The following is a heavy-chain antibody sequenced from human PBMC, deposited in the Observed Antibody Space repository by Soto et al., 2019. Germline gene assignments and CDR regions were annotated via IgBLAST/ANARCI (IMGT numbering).Heavy chain of an antibody. D-gene: IGHD3-10*01. CDR3: ARDPRGEGYYYGMDV. Sequence: LSRTCPVSGGSISSYYWSWIRQPPGKGLEWIGYIYYSGSTNYNPSLKSRVTISVDTSKNQFSLKLSSVTAADTAVYYCARDPRGEGYYYGMDVWGQGTTVTVSS. J-gene: IGHJ6*02. V-gene: IGHV4-59*01. CDR1: GGSISSYY. CDR2: IYYSGST.